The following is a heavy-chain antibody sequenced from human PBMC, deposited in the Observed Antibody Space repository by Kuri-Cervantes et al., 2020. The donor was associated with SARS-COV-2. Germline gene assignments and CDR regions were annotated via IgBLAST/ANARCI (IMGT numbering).Heavy chain of an antibody. J-gene: IGHJ5*02. Sequence: SLQVFCKASRHTFSSYAISWGRQAPGQGLEWMGGIIPIFGTANYAQKFQGRVTITADESTSTAYMELSSLRSEDTAVYYCARDRYEQLVLFNWFEPWGQGTLVTVSS. CDR2: IIPIFGTA. D-gene: IGHD6-13*01. V-gene: IGHV1-69*13. CDR1: RHTFSSYA. CDR3: ARDRYEQLVLFNWFEP.